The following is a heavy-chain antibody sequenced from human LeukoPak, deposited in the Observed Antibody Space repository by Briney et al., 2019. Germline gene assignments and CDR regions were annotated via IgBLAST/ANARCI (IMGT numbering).Heavy chain of an antibody. CDR3: SPGGYSGYDFDF. V-gene: IGHV3-15*01. CDR1: GFTFSDAW. CDR2: IKSKTDGGTT. D-gene: IGHD5-12*01. Sequence: GSLRLSCAASGFTFSDAWMSWVRQAPGKGLEWVGRIKSKTDGGTTDYAASVKGRFTISRDDSKNSLYLQMNSLRTEDTAVYYCSPGGYSGYDFDFWGQGTLVTVSS. J-gene: IGHJ4*02.